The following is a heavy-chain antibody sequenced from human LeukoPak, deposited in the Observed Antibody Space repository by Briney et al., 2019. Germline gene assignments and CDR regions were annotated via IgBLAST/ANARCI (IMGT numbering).Heavy chain of an antibody. CDR1: GGTFSSYA. J-gene: IGHJ6*04. D-gene: IGHD2-2*01. CDR2: IIPIFGTA. Sequence: SVKVSCKASGGTFSSYAISWVRQAPGQGLEWMGGIIPIFGTANYAQKFQGRVTITADKSTSTAYMELSSLRSEDTAVYYCARHQYQLTWADYYYYGMDVWGKGTTVTVSS. V-gene: IGHV1-69*06. CDR3: ARHQYQLTWADYYYYGMDV.